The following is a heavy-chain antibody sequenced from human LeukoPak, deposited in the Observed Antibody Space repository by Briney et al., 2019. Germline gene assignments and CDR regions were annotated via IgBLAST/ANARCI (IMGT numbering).Heavy chain of an antibody. D-gene: IGHD2-2*01. CDR1: GFTFSSYA. Sequence: GGSLRLSCAASGFTFSSYAMSWVRQAPGKGLEWVSVISGRGGSTYYADSVKGRFTVSRDNSKNTLYLQMNSLRAEDTALYYCAKALVVPAAGYYFDDWGQGTLVTVSS. CDR2: ISGRGGST. J-gene: IGHJ4*02. CDR3: AKALVVPAAGYYFDD. V-gene: IGHV3-23*01.